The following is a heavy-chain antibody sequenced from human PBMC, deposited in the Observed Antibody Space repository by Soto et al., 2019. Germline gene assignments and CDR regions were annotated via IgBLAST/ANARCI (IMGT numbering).Heavy chain of an antibody. V-gene: IGHV2-5*02. Sequence: QITLKESGPTLVKPTQTLTLTCTFSGFSLSTSGMGVGWIRQPPRKALEWLALIYWDDDKRYSPSLKSRLTITKDTSKNQVVLTMTNMDTVDTATYYCALSTTVKTTYAFDIWGQGTMVTVSS. CDR1: GFSLSTSGMG. CDR3: ALSTTVKTTYAFDI. CDR2: IYWDDDK. J-gene: IGHJ3*02. D-gene: IGHD4-17*01.